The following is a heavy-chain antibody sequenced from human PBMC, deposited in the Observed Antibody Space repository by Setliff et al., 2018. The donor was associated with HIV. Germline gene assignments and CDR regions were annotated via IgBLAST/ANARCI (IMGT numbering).Heavy chain of an antibody. CDR3: ARDFGGYCSSMSCPGLFDP. Sequence: ASVKVSCKASGYTFPNYGITWVRQAPGQGLEWMGWISAYTANTNYAQNLQGRVTLTTDTSTSTAYMELRSLRSDDTAVYYCARDFGGYCSSMSCPGLFDPWGQGTLVTVSS. D-gene: IGHD2-2*01. CDR1: GYTFPNYG. V-gene: IGHV1-18*01. J-gene: IGHJ5*02. CDR2: ISAYTANT.